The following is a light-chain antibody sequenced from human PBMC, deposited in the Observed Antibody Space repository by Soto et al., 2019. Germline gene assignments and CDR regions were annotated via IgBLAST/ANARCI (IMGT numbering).Light chain of an antibody. Sequence: QPVVTQPPSASGAPGQRVTISCSGSSSNIGSNPVNWYQQLPGTAPKLLIYTDNERPSGVPDRFSGSKSGTSASLAIGGLQSEDEADYYCATWDDSLSGPVFGGGTKLTVL. CDR1: SSNIGSNP. CDR2: TDN. J-gene: IGLJ3*02. V-gene: IGLV1-44*01. CDR3: ATWDDSLSGPV.